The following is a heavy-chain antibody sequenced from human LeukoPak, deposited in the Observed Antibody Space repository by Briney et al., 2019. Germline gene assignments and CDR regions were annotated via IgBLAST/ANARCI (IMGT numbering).Heavy chain of an antibody. CDR3: AVYNWNSKRDLDY. D-gene: IGHD1-7*01. Sequence: PGGSLRLSCAASGVTFSSHWMSWVRQAPGKGLEWVANIKHDGSEKYYVGSVKGRFTISRDNAKNSLYLQMNSLRAEDTAVYYCAVYNWNSKRDLDYWRQGTLVTVSS. V-gene: IGHV3-7*05. CDR1: GVTFSSHW. CDR2: IKHDGSEK. J-gene: IGHJ4*02.